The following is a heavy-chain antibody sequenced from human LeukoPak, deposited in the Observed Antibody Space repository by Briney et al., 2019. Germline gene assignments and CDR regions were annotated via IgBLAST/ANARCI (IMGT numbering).Heavy chain of an antibody. V-gene: IGHV4-34*01. J-gene: IGHJ4*02. CDR1: GGSFSGYY. Sequence: SETLSLTCAVYGGSFSGYYWSRIRQPPGKGLEWIGEINHSGSTSYNPSLKSRVTISVDTSKNQFSLKLSSVTAADTAVYYCARGASYYAPFDYWGQGTLVTVSS. CDR3: ARGASYYAPFDY. D-gene: IGHD3-10*01. CDR2: INHSGST.